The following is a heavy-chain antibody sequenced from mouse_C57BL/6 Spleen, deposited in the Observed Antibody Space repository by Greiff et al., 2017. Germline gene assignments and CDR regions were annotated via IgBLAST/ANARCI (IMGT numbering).Heavy chain of an antibody. V-gene: IGHV1-15*01. CDR3: TRGNKGDAMDY. Sequence: SGAELVRPGASVTLSCKASGYTFTDYEMHWVKQTPVHGLEWIGAIDPETGGTAYNQKFKGKAILTADKSSSTAYMELRSLTSEDSAVYYCTRGNKGDAMDYWGQGTSVTVSS. CDR2: IDPETGGT. J-gene: IGHJ4*01. CDR1: GYTFTDYE.